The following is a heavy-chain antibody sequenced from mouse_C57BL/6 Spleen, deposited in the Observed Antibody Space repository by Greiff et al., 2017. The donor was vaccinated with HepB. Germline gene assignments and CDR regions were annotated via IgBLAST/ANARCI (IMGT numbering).Heavy chain of an antibody. V-gene: IGHV5-4*01. CDR1: GFTFSSYA. J-gene: IGHJ4*01. Sequence: EVQVVESGGGLVKPGGSLKLSCAASGFTFSSYAMSWVRQTPEKRLEWVATISDGGSYTYYPDNVKGRFTISRDNAKNNLYLQMSHLKSEDTAMYYCARHLGYGSSYYYAMDYWGQGTSVTVSS. CDR2: ISDGGSYT. CDR3: ARHLGYGSSYYYAMDY. D-gene: IGHD1-1*01.